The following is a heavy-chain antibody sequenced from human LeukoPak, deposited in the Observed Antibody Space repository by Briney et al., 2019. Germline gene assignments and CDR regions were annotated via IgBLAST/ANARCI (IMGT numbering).Heavy chain of an antibody. J-gene: IGHJ4*02. Sequence: SVKVSCKASGYTFTSYGIGWVRQAPGQGLEWMGGIIPIFGTANYAQKFQGRVTITADESTSTAYMELSSLRSEDTAVYYCARLSDGDYAFDYWGQGTLVTVSS. V-gene: IGHV1-69*13. CDR1: GYTFTSYG. CDR3: ARLSDGDYAFDY. CDR2: IIPIFGTA. D-gene: IGHD4-17*01.